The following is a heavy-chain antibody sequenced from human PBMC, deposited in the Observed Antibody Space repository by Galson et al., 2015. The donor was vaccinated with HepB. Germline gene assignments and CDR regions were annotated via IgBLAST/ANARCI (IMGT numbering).Heavy chain of an antibody. CDR2: IRSKANSYAT. CDR1: GFTFSGSA. D-gene: IGHD6-19*01. V-gene: IGHV3-73*01. J-gene: IGHJ4*02. Sequence: SLRLSCAASGFTFSGSAMHWVRQASGKGLEWVGRIRSKANSYATAYAASVKGRFTISRDDSKNTAYLQMNSLKTEDTAVYYCTRLESSSGTFDYWGQGTLVTVSS. CDR3: TRLESSSGTFDY.